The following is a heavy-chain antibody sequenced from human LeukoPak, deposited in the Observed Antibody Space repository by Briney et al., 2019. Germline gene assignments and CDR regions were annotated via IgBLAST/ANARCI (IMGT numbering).Heavy chain of an antibody. V-gene: IGHV1-69*04. J-gene: IGHJ6*02. Sequence: ASVKVSCKASGGTFSSYAISWVRQAPGQGLEWMGRIIPILGIANYAQKFQGRVTITADKSTSTAYMELSSLRSEDTAVYYCARDIVVVVAATYYYYYGMDVWGQGTTVTVSS. CDR1: GGTFSSYA. CDR2: IIPILGIA. CDR3: ARDIVVVVAATYYYYYGMDV. D-gene: IGHD2-15*01.